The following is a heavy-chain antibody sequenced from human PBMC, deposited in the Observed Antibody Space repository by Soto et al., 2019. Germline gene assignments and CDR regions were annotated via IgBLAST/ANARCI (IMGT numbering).Heavy chain of an antibody. CDR1: GYSFTSYW. Sequence: RGESLKISCKGSGYSFTSYWISWVRQMPGKGLEWMGRIDPSDSYTNYSPSFQGHVTISADKSISTAYLQWSSLKASDTAMYYCARRAYYYGSGSSDYFDYWGHGILVTVSS. CDR2: IDPSDSYT. CDR3: ARRAYYYGSGSSDYFDY. V-gene: IGHV5-10-1*01. J-gene: IGHJ4*01. D-gene: IGHD3-10*01.